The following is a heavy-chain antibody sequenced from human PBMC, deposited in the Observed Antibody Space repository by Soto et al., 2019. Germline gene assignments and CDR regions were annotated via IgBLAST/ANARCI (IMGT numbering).Heavy chain of an antibody. CDR3: AREGETGDADAFDI. CDR1: GFTFSSYW. D-gene: IGHD7-27*01. Sequence: GGSLRLSCAASGFTFSSYWMHWVRQAPGKGLVWVSRINSDGSSTSYADSVKGRFTISRDNAKNTLYLQMNSPRAEDTAVYYCAREGETGDADAFDIWGQGTMVTVSS. J-gene: IGHJ3*02. CDR2: INSDGSST. V-gene: IGHV3-74*01.